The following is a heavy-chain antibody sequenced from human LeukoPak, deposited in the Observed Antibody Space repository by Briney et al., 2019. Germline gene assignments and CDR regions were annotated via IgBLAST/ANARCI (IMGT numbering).Heavy chain of an antibody. V-gene: IGHV1-8*01. CDR1: GYTFTSYD. CDR3: ARGSTYYYDSSGYYPVDY. D-gene: IGHD3-22*01. CDR2: MNPNSGNT. Sequence: GASVKVSCKASGYTFTSYDINWVRQATGQGLEWMGWMNPNSGNTGYAQKFQGRVTMTRNTSISTAYMELSSLRSEDTAVYYCARGSTYYYDSSGYYPVDYWGQGTLVTVSS. J-gene: IGHJ4*02.